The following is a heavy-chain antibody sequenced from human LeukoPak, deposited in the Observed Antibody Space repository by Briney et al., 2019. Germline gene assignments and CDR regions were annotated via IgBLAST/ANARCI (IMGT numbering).Heavy chain of an antibody. CDR1: GGSISSYY. Sequence: SETLSLTCTVSGGSISSYYWSWIRQPPGKGLEWIGYIYYSGSTNCNPSLKSRVTISVDTSKNQFSLKLSSVTAADTAVYYCARAESSGWYWFDPWGQGTLVTVSS. CDR3: ARAESSGWYWFDP. J-gene: IGHJ5*02. CDR2: IYYSGST. V-gene: IGHV4-59*01. D-gene: IGHD6-19*01.